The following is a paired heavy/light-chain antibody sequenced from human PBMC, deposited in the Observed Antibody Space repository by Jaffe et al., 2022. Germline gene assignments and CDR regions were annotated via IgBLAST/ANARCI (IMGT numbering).Heavy chain of an antibody. D-gene: IGHD2-15*01. CDR3: ARESGGYCSGGSRWSSGCFLSAFDI. CDR2: INPSGGST. J-gene: IGHJ3*02. Sequence: QVQLVQSGAEVKKPGASVKVSCKASGYTFTSYYMHWVRQAPGQGLEWMGIINPSGGSTSYAQKFQGRVTMTRDTSTSTVYMELSSLRSEDTAVYYCARESGGYCSGGSRWSSGCFLSAFDIWGQGTMVTVSS. CDR1: GYTFTSYY. V-gene: IGHV1-46*01.
Light chain of an antibody. Sequence: EIVLTQSPGTLSLSPGERATLSCRASQSVSSSYLAWYQQKPGQAPRLLIYGASSRATGIPDRFSGSGSGTDFTLTISRLEPEDFAVYYCQQYGSSPLVTFGPGTKVDIK. CDR2: GAS. J-gene: IGKJ3*01. V-gene: IGKV3-20*01. CDR3: QQYGSSPLVT. CDR1: QSVSSSY.